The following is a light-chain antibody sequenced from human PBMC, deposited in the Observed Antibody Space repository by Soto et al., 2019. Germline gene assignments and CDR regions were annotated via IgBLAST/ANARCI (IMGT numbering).Light chain of an antibody. V-gene: IGKV1-16*02. CDR2: SAS. Sequence: DIHMTQSPSSLSASVGDRVTITCRASQGISNYLGWYQQKPGKVPKSLIYSASSLQSGVPSKFSGSGSGTDFILTINNLQPEDFASYFCLQVYSFPRTFGLGTKVDIK. CDR1: QGISNY. CDR3: LQVYSFPRT. J-gene: IGKJ1*01.